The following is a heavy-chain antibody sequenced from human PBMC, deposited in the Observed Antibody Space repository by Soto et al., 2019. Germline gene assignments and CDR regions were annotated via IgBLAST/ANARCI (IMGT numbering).Heavy chain of an antibody. D-gene: IGHD6-6*01. J-gene: IGHJ4*02. V-gene: IGHV3-11*01. Sequence: LSLSCAAPGFTFISYAMSWLRHAPGKGLEWVSYISSSGSTIYYADSVKGRFTISRDNAKNSLYLQMNSLRAEDTAVYYCARGRSSSVYFDYWGQGTPVTVSS. CDR1: GFTFISYA. CDR3: ARGRSSSVYFDY. CDR2: ISSSGSTI.